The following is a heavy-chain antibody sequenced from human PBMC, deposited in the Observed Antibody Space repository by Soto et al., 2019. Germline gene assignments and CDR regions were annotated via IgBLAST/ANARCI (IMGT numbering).Heavy chain of an antibody. CDR2: MNPNSCNT. CDR3: ARDRSSGWTGAFDI. D-gene: IGHD6-19*01. V-gene: IGHV1-8*01. CDR1: GYTFTSYD. Sequence: QVQLVQSGAEVKKPGASVKVSCKASGYTFTSYDINWVRQATGQGLEWMGWMNPNSCNTGYAQKFQGRVTMNMNTSISTAYMELSSLRSEDTAVYYCARDRSSGWTGAFDIWGQGTMVTVSS. J-gene: IGHJ3*02.